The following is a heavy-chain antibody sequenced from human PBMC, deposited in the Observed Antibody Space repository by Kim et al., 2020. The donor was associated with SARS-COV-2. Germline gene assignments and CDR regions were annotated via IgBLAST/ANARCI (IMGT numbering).Heavy chain of an antibody. CDR3: ARAFSSYYDFWSGPIRPWFDP. J-gene: IGHJ5*02. CDR2: IYYSGST. CDR1: GGSISSYY. V-gene: IGHV4-59*01. Sequence: SETLSLTCTVSGGSISSYYWSWIRQPPGKGLEWIGYIYYSGSTNYNPSLKSRVTISVDTSKNQFSLKLSSVTAADTAVYYCARAFSSYYDFWSGPIRPWFDPWGQGTLVTVSS. D-gene: IGHD3-3*01.